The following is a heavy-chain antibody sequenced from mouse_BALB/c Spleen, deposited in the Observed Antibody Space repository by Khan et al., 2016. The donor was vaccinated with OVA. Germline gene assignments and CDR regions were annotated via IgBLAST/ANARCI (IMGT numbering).Heavy chain of an antibody. CDR3: ARSYRSDFDY. Sequence: VQLQQSGPELVRPGASVKISCKASGYSFTGYFMNWVMQGPGKSLEWIGRINPHIGETFYNQRFKDKATLTVDESSNTAHMELRSLASEDSAVYYCARSYRSDFDYWGQGTTLTVSA. CDR1: GYSFTGYF. V-gene: IGHV1-20*02. J-gene: IGHJ2*01. CDR2: INPHIGET. D-gene: IGHD1-1*01.